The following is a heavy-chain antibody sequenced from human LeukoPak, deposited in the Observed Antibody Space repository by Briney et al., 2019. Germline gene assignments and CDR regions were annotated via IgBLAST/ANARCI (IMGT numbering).Heavy chain of an antibody. D-gene: IGHD4-11*01. CDR3: ARAEHDYHAFDI. CDR1: GFTFDDYA. V-gene: IGHV3-9*01. J-gene: IGHJ3*02. CDR2: ISWNSGSI. Sequence: PGGSLRLSCAASGFTFDDYAMHWVRQAPGKGLEWVSGISWNSGSIGYADSVKGRFTISRDNAKNSLYLQMNSLRAEDTAVYYCARAEHDYHAFDIWGQGTMVTVSS.